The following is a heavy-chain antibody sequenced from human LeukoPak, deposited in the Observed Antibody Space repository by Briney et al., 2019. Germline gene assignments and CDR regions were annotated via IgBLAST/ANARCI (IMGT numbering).Heavy chain of an antibody. V-gene: IGHV3-21*01. Sequence: GGSLRLSCAASGFTFSSYSMNWVRQAPGKGLEWVSSISSSSSYIYYADSVKGRFTISRDNAKKTLYVQMNSLRAEDTAVYYCARALVAGVTLNALDIWGQGTMVTVSS. J-gene: IGHJ3*02. CDR3: ARALVAGVTLNALDI. CDR1: GFTFSSYS. D-gene: IGHD2-15*01. CDR2: ISSSSSYI.